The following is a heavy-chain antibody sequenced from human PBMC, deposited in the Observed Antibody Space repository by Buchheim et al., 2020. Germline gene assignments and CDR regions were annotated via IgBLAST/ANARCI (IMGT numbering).Heavy chain of an antibody. Sequence: QVQLQESGPGLVKPSETLSLTCTVSGGSISSYYWSWIRQPPGKGLEWIGYIYYSGSTNYNPSLQSRVTISVDTTKNQFSLKLSSVTAADTAVYYCARSPRAADAYYYYYYGMDVWGQGTT. CDR3: ARSPRAADAYYYYYYGMDV. J-gene: IGHJ6*02. CDR1: GGSISSYY. V-gene: IGHV4-59*01. CDR2: IYYSGST. D-gene: IGHD2-15*01.